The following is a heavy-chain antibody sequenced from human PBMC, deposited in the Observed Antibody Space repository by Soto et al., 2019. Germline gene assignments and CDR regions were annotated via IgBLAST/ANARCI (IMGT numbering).Heavy chain of an antibody. CDR2: MNRDATIV. CDR1: GFTFGSYW. Sequence: GGSLRLSCAASGFTFGSYWMTWVRQYPVNGLVWVAHMNRDATIVVYGDSVKGRFTFSRDNAKNTVYLQMDSLTVEDTGVYYCARDNWGSLDNWGQGTLVTVSS. CDR3: ARDNWGSLDN. D-gene: IGHD7-27*01. V-gene: IGHV3-74*01. J-gene: IGHJ4*02.